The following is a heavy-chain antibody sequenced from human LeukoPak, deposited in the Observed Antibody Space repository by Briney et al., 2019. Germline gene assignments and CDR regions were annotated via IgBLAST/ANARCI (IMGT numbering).Heavy chain of an antibody. V-gene: IGHV3-23*01. D-gene: IGHD6-13*01. Sequence: GGSLRLSCAASGFTFSTYGMSWVRQAPGKGLEWVSAISGSGFSTYYADSVKGRFTISRDNSKNTLYLQMNSLRAEDTAVYYCAKDFVGVAAAGDWGQGTLVTVSS. J-gene: IGHJ4*02. CDR1: GFTFSTYG. CDR2: ISGSGFST. CDR3: AKDFVGVAAAGD.